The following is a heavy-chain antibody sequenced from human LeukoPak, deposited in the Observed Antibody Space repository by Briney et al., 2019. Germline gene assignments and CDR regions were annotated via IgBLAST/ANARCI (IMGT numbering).Heavy chain of an antibody. CDR1: GGSISSYY. Sequence: PSETLSLTCTVSGGSISSYYWSWIRQPPGKGLEWIGYIYTSGSTNYNPSLKSRVSISVDTSNHQFSLQLRSVTAADPAVYYCARHLSSSSWYNLYYYYYMDVWGKGTTVTVSS. J-gene: IGHJ6*03. V-gene: IGHV4-4*09. CDR3: ARHLSSSSWYNLYYYYYMDV. CDR2: IYTSGST. D-gene: IGHD6-13*01.